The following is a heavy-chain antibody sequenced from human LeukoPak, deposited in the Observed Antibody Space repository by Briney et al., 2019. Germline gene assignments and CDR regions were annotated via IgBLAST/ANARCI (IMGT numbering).Heavy chain of an antibody. CDR1: GSTFTGYY. D-gene: IGHD6-13*01. Sequence: GASVKVSCKASGSTFTGYYMHWVRQAPGQGLEWMERINPNSGGTNYAQKFQGRVTMTRDTSISTAYMELSRLRSDDTAVYYCARDRSGPSGYSSSWVDYWGQGTLVTVS. CDR3: ARDRSGPSGYSSSWVDY. J-gene: IGHJ4*02. V-gene: IGHV1-2*06. CDR2: INPNSGGT.